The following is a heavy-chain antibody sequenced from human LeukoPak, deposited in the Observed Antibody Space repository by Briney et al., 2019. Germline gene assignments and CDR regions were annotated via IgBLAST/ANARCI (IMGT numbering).Heavy chain of an antibody. V-gene: IGHV3-23*01. CDR2: ISGSGGST. D-gene: IGHD5-12*01. CDR3: ASSPYSGYDKLRAGATILIVTTFDY. CDR1: GFTFSSYA. Sequence: GGSLRLSCAASGFTFSSYAMSWVRQAPGKGLEWVSAISGSGGSTYYADSVKGRFTISRDNSKNTLYLQMNSLRAEDTAVYYCASSPYSGYDKLRAGATILIVTTFDYWGQGTLVTVSS. J-gene: IGHJ4*02.